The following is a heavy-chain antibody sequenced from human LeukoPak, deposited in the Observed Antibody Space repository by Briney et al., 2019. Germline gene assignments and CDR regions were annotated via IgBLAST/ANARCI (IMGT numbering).Heavy chain of an antibody. CDR3: VRIYCTSTSCYGGSYYGMDV. CDR1: GGSISSSSYY. V-gene: IGHV4-39*01. Sequence: SETLSLTCTVSGGSISSSSYYWGWIRQPPGKGLEWIGSIYYSGSTYYNPSLKTRFTMTVNTSENQFSLKLSSVTAADSTVYYCVRIYCTSTSCYGGSYYGMDVWGQGTTVTVSS. CDR2: IYYSGST. J-gene: IGHJ6*02. D-gene: IGHD2-2*01.